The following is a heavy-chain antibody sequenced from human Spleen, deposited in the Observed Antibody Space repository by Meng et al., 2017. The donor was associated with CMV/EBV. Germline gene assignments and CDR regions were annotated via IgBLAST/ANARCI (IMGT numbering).Heavy chain of an antibody. Sequence: GESLKISCAASGFTFSNYWMSWVRQAPGKGLQWVANVKEDGSVQWYVDSVKGRVTISRDNAQQSVYLQIDSLRVEDTAVYYCVRYANCHDGMDVWGQGTRVTVS. CDR2: VKEDGSVQ. CDR1: GFTFSNYW. J-gene: IGHJ6*02. D-gene: IGHD2-21*01. V-gene: IGHV3-7*01. CDR3: VRYANCHDGMDV.